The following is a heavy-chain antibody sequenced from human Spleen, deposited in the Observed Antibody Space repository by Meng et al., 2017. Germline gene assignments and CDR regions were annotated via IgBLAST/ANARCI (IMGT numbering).Heavy chain of an antibody. Sequence: LEASAPTLVTPPHPLPLTRTFSGFSLTTGGLGVGSIRQPPGKALEWLALIYWDDDKRYSQSLKNGVTITKDTSKNQVVLTMTNMHPAETATYYCAHRPYGSAWYFDYWGQGTLVTVSS. V-gene: IGHV2-5*02. D-gene: IGHD6-19*01. CDR1: GFSLTTGGLG. CDR3: AHRPYGSAWYFDY. J-gene: IGHJ4*02. CDR2: IYWDDDK.